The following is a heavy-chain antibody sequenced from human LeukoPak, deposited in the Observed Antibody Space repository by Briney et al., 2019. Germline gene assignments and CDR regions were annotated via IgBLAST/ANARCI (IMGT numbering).Heavy chain of an antibody. CDR1: GGSISSGDYS. D-gene: IGHD6-13*01. Sequence: PSETLSLTCTVSGGSISSGDYSWSWIRQPPGKGLEWIGYIYYSGSTYYNPSLKSRVTISVDTSKNQFSLKLSSVTAADTAVYYCASVAAAGAFDYWGQGTLVTVSS. J-gene: IGHJ4*02. V-gene: IGHV4-30-4*01. CDR2: IYYSGST. CDR3: ASVAAAGAFDY.